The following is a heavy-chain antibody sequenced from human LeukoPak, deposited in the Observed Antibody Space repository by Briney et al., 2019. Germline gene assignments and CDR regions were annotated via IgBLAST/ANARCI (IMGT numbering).Heavy chain of an antibody. D-gene: IGHD3-16*02. CDR3: AKDTSARRGSLNG. CDR2: ITDSGGST. Sequence: GGFLRLSCTASGFTFSSYAMSWVRQAPGKGLEWVSAITDSGGSTSYADSVRGRFTISRDNSKNTLYLQMNSLRAEDTAVYYCAKDTSARRGSLNGWGQGTLVTVSS. CDR1: GFTFSSYA. J-gene: IGHJ4*02. V-gene: IGHV3-23*01.